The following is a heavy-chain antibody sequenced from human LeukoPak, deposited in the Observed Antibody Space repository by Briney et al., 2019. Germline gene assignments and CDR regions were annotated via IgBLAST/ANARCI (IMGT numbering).Heavy chain of an antibody. CDR1: GFTFSSYA. Sequence: GGSLRLSCAASGFTFSSYAISWGRQAPGKGLEWVSAISGRVGCTHYADSVKGRFTISRDNAKNSLYLQMNSLRAEDTAVYYCAREGGYCSSTSCYEGGYYYYMDVWGKGTTVTVSS. CDR3: AREGGYCSSTSCYEGGYYYYMDV. V-gene: IGHV3-23*01. CDR2: ISGRVGCT. J-gene: IGHJ6*03. D-gene: IGHD2-2*01.